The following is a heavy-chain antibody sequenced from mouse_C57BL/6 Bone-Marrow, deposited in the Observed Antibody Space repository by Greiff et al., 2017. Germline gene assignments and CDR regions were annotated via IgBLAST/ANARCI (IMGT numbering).Heavy chain of an antibody. CDR1: GYTFTSYW. J-gene: IGHJ2*01. D-gene: IGHD2-13*01. Sequence: QVKLQQPGPELVKPGASVKLSCKASGYTFTSYWLHWVKQRPGQGLEWIGNINPRNGGTNYNEKFKGKATLTVDKSSSTAYMQLSSLTTEDSAVYYCARGGCGGDCEDFWGQGTTLTGSS. V-gene: IGHV1-53*01. CDR2: INPRNGGT. CDR3: ARGGCGGDCEDF.